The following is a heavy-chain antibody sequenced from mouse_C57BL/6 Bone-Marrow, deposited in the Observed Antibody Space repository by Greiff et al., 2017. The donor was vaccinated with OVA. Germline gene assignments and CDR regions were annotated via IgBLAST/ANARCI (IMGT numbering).Heavy chain of an antibody. V-gene: IGHV1-39*01. J-gene: IGHJ1*03. CDR2: INPNYGTT. CDR3: ARGIDYGSREYFDV. CDR1: GYSFTDYN. Sequence: VQLQQSGPELVKPGASVKISCKASGYSFTDYNMNWVKQSNGKSLEWIGVINPNYGTTSYNQKFKGKATLTVDQSSSTAYMQLNSLTSEDSEVYYCARGIDYGSREYFDVWGTGTTVTVAS. D-gene: IGHD1-1*01.